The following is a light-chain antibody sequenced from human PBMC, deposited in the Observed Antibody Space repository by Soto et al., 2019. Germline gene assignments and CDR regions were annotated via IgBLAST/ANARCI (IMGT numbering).Light chain of an antibody. CDR2: DAS. Sequence: EIVLTQSPGTLSLSPGETATLSCRASQSVDNYLAWYQQKPGQAPRLLMYDASKRATGVPARFSGSGSGTDFTLTISGLEPEDFAVYFCQHRANWPLTFGGGTKVEIK. CDR3: QHRANWPLT. CDR1: QSVDNY. J-gene: IGKJ4*01. V-gene: IGKV3-11*01.